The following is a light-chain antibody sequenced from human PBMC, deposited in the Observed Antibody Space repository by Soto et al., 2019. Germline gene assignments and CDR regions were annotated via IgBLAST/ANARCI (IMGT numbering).Light chain of an antibody. J-gene: IGLJ1*01. CDR1: SSNIGNNY. Sequence: QSVLTQPPSVSAAPGQKVTISCSGSSSNIGNNYVSWYQQLPGTAPKLLIYDINQRPSGIPDRFSGSKSGTSATLGITGLQTGDEADYYGGTWDSSLSAYVFGTGTKVTVL. CDR3: GTWDSSLSAYV. CDR2: DIN. V-gene: IGLV1-51*01.